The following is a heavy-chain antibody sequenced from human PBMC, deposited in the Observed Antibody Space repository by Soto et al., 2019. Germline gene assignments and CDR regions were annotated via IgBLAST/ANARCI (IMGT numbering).Heavy chain of an antibody. CDR2: IIPISGTA. CDR1: GGTFSSYA. J-gene: IGHJ6*02. CDR3: ARSQGSSTSLEIYYYYYYGMDV. D-gene: IGHD2-2*01. V-gene: IGHV1-69*01. Sequence: QVQLVQSGAEVKKPGSSVKVSCKASGGTFSSYAISWVRQAPGQGLEWMGGIIPISGTANYAQKFQGRVTITADESTSTGYMELSSLRSEDTAVYYCARSQGSSTSLEIYYYYYYGMDVCGQGTTVTVSS.